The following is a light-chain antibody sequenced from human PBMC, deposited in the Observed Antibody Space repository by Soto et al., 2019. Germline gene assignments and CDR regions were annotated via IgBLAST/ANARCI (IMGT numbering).Light chain of an antibody. J-gene: IGKJ1*01. CDR3: QHYGSSWT. CDR2: GAS. CDR1: ESVSSSY. V-gene: IGKV3-20*01. Sequence: EMVLTQSPGTLSLSRGERATLSCRASESVSSSYLAWYQQKPGQAPRLLIYGASSRATGIPDRFSGSGSGTDFTLTISRLEPEDFAVYYCQHYGSSWTFGQGTKVDIK.